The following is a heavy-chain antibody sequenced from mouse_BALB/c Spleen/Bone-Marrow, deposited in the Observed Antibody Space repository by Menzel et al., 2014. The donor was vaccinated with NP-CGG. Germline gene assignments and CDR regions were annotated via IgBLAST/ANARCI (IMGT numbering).Heavy chain of an antibody. J-gene: IGHJ4*01. CDR1: GYSFTAYT. Sequence: EVNLVESGPELVKPGASMKISCKASGYSFTAYTMNWVKQSHGKNLEWIGLINPYNGGTSYNQEFKGKATLTVDKSSSTAYMELLSLTSEDSAVYYCARWDWDGYAMDYWGQGTSVTVSS. V-gene: IGHV1-26*01. CDR2: INPYNGGT. D-gene: IGHD4-1*01. CDR3: ARWDWDGYAMDY.